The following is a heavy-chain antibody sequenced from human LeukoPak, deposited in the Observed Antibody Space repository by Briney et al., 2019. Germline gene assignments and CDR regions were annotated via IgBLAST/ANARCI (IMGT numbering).Heavy chain of an antibody. Sequence: PGGSLRLSCAASGFTFSSYAMSWVRQAPGKGLEWVSAISGSGGSTYYADSVEGRFTISRDNSKNTLYLQMNSLRAEDTAVYYCAKTPQMTVSSRDYWGQGTLVTVSS. V-gene: IGHV3-23*01. CDR2: ISGSGGST. J-gene: IGHJ4*02. D-gene: IGHD4-17*01. CDR3: AKTPQMTVSSRDY. CDR1: GFTFSSYA.